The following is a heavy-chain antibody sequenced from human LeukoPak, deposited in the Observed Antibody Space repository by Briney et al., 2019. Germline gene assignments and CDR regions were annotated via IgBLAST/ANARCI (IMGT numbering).Heavy chain of an antibody. CDR2: IISSNYI. Sequence: GGSLRLSCAASGFTFNNYNMNWVRQAPGKGLEWVSSIISSNYIYYADSVKGRFIISRDNAKNSLYLQMNSLRAEDTAVYYCARETGLALGYWGQGTLVTVSS. J-gene: IGHJ4*02. CDR3: ARETGLALGY. CDR1: GFTFNNYN. V-gene: IGHV3-21*01.